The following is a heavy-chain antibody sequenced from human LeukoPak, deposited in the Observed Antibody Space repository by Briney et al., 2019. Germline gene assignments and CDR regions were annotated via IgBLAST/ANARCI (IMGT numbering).Heavy chain of an antibody. J-gene: IGHJ4*02. Sequence: GGSLRLSCAASGFTFSNYAMSWVRQAPGKGLEWVSAISGSGGSTYYADSVKGRFTISRDSSKNTLYLQMNSLRAEDTAVYYCAKQNGGGYSYGYSDYWGQGTLVTVSS. CDR2: ISGSGGST. CDR3: AKQNGGGYSYGYSDY. V-gene: IGHV3-23*01. CDR1: GFTFSNYA. D-gene: IGHD5-18*01.